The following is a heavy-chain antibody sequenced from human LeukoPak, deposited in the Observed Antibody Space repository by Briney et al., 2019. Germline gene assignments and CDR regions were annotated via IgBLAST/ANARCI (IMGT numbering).Heavy chain of an antibody. CDR3: AKDSPLVVYTSGWSSNSFDH. Sequence: HPGGSLRLSCAASGFTFRSYAMSWVRQAPGKGLEWVSTVTGGGGTTYYADSVKGRFTISRDNSKNTVYLQLNSLRADDTAVYYCAKDSPLVVYTSGWSSNSFDHWGQGTLVTVSS. CDR2: VTGGGGTT. CDR1: GFTFRSYA. V-gene: IGHV3-23*01. J-gene: IGHJ4*02. D-gene: IGHD6-19*01.